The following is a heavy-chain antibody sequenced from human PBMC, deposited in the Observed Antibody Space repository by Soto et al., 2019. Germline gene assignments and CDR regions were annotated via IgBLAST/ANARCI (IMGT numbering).Heavy chain of an antibody. D-gene: IGHD6-19*01. Sequence: EVQLVESGGGLVQPGGSRRLSCAASGFTVGNNYMNWVRQAPGKGLEWVSVIYSGGRTDYADSVKGRFTISRDSSKNTLFLQMNSLRAEDTAIYYCAARAVAAPRWGQGTLVTVSS. V-gene: IGHV3-66*01. CDR3: AARAVAAPR. CDR1: GFTVGNNY. CDR2: IYSGGRT. J-gene: IGHJ4*02.